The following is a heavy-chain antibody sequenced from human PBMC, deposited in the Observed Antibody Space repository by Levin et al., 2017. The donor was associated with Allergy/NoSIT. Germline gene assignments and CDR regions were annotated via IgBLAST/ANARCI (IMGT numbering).Heavy chain of an antibody. V-gene: IGHV3-11*01. D-gene: IGHD3-16*02. Sequence: GGSLRLSCAASGFTFSDYYMSWIRQAPGKGLQWVSYISSSGTTIQYADSVKGRFTISRDNAKNSLYLQMNSLRAEDTAVYYCVREARYRYSDCWGQGILVTVSS. CDR2: ISSSGTTI. J-gene: IGHJ4*02. CDR1: GFTFSDYY. CDR3: VREARYRYSDC.